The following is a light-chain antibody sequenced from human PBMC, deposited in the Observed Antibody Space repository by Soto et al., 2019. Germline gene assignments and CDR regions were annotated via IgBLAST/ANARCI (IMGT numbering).Light chain of an antibody. CDR2: EGN. CDR1: SCDVGTCHL. V-gene: IGLV2-23*01. Sequence: QSALTQPASVSGSPGQSITISCAGTSCDVGTCHLVSWYQHRPGKAPKLMIYEGNKRPSGVSNRFSGSTSGKTASLTISGLQAEDEADYYCCSDAGSNTLVLFGGGTKLTVL. CDR3: CSDAGSNTLVL. J-gene: IGLJ3*02.